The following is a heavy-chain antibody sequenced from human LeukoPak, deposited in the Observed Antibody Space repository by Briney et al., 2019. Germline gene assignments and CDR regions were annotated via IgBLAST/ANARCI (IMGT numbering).Heavy chain of an antibody. D-gene: IGHD6-19*01. J-gene: IGHJ4*02. Sequence: PGGSLRLSCAASGFTFSSYWMSWVRQAPGKWLEWVANIKQDGSEKYYVDSVKGRFTISRDNAENSLYLQMNRLIAEDTAVYYCAREEQWLVTHFDYWGQGTLVTVSS. CDR3: AREEQWLVTHFDY. CDR1: GFTFSSYW. V-gene: IGHV3-7*01. CDR2: IKQDGSEK.